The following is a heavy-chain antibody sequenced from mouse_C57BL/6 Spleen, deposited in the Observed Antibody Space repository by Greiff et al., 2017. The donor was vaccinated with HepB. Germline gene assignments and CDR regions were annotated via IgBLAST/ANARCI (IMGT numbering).Heavy chain of an antibody. CDR3: ASPYDYDSRCFAY. CDR1: GYAFSSYW. Sequence: VQLQQSGAELVKPGASVKISCKASGYAFSSYWMHWVKQRPGQGLEWIGQIYPGDGDTNYNGKFKGKATLTADKSSSTAYMQLSSLTSEDAAVYICASPYDYDSRCFAYWGQGTLVTVSA. D-gene: IGHD2-4*01. CDR2: IYPGDGDT. V-gene: IGHV1-80*01. J-gene: IGHJ3*01.